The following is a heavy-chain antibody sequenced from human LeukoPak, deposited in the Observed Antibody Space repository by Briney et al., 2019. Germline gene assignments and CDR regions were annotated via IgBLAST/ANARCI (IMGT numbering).Heavy chain of an antibody. CDR3: AKGYYFDILSGYSSLDS. CDR2: ISGSGDNT. D-gene: IGHD3-9*01. J-gene: IGHJ4*02. V-gene: IGHV3-23*01. CDR1: GFTFSSHG. Sequence: GGSLRLSCAASGFTFSSHGMSWVRQAPGKGLEWVSTISGSGDNTYYADSVKGRFTISRDNSKNTLYLQMNSLRAEDTATYYCAKGYYFDILSGYSSLDSWGQGTLVTVSS.